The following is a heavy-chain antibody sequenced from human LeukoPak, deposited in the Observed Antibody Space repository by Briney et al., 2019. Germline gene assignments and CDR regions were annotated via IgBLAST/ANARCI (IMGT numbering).Heavy chain of an antibody. J-gene: IGHJ4*02. Sequence: ASVKVSCKASGYTFTSYDINWVRQAPGQGLEWMGWINTNTGNPTYAQGFTGRFVFSLDTSVSTAYPQISSLKAEDTAVYYCARDDGQWLVYFDYWGQGTLVTVSS. CDR1: GYTFTSYD. V-gene: IGHV7-4-1*02. CDR3: ARDDGQWLVYFDY. D-gene: IGHD6-19*01. CDR2: INTNTGNP.